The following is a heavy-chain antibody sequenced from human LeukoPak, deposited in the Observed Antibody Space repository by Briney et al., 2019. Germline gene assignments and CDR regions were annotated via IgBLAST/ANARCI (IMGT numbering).Heavy chain of an antibody. CDR3: ARVDSSGYYRY. J-gene: IGHJ4*02. V-gene: IGHV3-48*01. CDR2: IGSTSTTI. Sequence: AGGSLRLSCAASGFTFSTYSMNWVRQAPGKGLEWVSYIGSTSTTIYYADSVKGRFTVSRDNAKNSLYLQMNSLRAEDTAVYYCARVDSSGYYRYWGQGTLVTVSS. CDR1: GFTFSTYS. D-gene: IGHD3-22*01.